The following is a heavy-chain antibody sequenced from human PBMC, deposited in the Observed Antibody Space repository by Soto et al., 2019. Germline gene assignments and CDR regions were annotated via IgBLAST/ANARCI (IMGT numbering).Heavy chain of an antibody. V-gene: IGHV1-46*01. CDR3: ARDPTVTTPTYYYYYGMDG. CDR2: INPSGGSA. Sequence: ASVKVSCKASGYTFTSYYMHWVRQAPGQGLEWMGIINPSGGSASYAQKFQGRVTMTRDTSTSTVYMELSSLRSEDTAVYYCARDPTVTTPTYYYYYGMDGRGQRTTVTGSS. CDR1: GYTFTSYY. D-gene: IGHD4-4*01. J-gene: IGHJ6*02.